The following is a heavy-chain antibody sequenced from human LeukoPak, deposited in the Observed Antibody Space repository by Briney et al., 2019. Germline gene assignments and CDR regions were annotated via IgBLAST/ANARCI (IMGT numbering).Heavy chain of an antibody. CDR2: IYYSGST. CDR1: GGSISSSSYY. J-gene: IGHJ4*02. Sequence: SETLSLTCTVSGGSISSSSYYWGWIRQPPGKGLEWIGSIYYSGSTYYNPSLKSRVTISVDTSKNQFSLKLSSVTAADTAVYYCARGAAARSHFVDYWGQGTLVTVSS. CDR3: ARGAAARSHFVDY. D-gene: IGHD6-6*01. V-gene: IGHV4-39*01.